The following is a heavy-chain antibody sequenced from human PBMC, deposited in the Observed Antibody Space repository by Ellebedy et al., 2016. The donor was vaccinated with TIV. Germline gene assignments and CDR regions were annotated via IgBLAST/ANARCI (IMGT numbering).Heavy chain of an antibody. V-gene: IGHV3-48*03. CDR3: ASRAYGDNVRS. J-gene: IGHJ5*02. D-gene: IGHD4-17*01. CDR2: ITSSGSTV. CDR1: GFTFRSYE. Sequence: PGESLRLSCAASGFTFRSYEMFWVRQAPGKGLECVSYITSSGSTVDYADSVKGRFTISRDNARMSLFLQMNSLRAEDTAVYYCASRAYGDNVRSWGQGTLVTVSS.